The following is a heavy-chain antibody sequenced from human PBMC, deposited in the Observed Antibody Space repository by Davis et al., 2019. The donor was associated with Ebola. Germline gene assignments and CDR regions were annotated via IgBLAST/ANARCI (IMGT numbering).Heavy chain of an antibody. J-gene: IGHJ4*02. CDR1: GYTFTSYG. Sequence: ASVKVSCKASGYTFTSYGISWVRQAPGQGLEWMGWISGYNGNTNYAQKVQGRFNISRDNSKNTLYLQMNSLRAEDTAVYYCARLDTIFGVVDDYWGQGTLVTVSS. CDR3: ARLDTIFGVVDDY. V-gene: IGHV1-18*01. CDR2: ISGYNGNT. D-gene: IGHD3-3*01.